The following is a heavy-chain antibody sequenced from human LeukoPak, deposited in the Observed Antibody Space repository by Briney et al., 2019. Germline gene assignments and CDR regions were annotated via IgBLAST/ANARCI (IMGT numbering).Heavy chain of an antibody. Sequence: ASVKVSCKASGYIFTSYNIYWVRQAPGQGLEWMGWINPNSGGTNYAQKFQGRVTMTRDTSISTAYMELSRLRSDDTAVYYCARSMTGRLYYFDYWGQGTLVTVSS. V-gene: IGHV1-2*02. CDR3: ARSMTGRLYYFDY. D-gene: IGHD3-9*01. CDR2: INPNSGGT. J-gene: IGHJ4*02. CDR1: GYIFTSYN.